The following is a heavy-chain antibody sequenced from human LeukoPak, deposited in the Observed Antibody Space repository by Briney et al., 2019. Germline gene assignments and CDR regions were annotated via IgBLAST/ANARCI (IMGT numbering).Heavy chain of an antibody. CDR3: ARVVRNSASCMRRNFFDY. J-gene: IGHJ4*02. V-gene: IGHV4-59*01. CDR2: IYYSGSA. CDR1: GGSISSYY. D-gene: IGHD2-2*01. Sequence: SETLSLTCTVSGGSISSYYWSWIRQSPGKGLEWIGYIYYSGSANYNPSLKSRVTISVDTSKNQFSLKLSSVTAADTAVYYCARVVRNSASCMRRNFFDYWGQGTLVTVSS.